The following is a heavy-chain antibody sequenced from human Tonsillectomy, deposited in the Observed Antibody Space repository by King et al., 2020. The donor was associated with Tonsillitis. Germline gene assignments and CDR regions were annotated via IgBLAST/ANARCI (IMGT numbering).Heavy chain of an antibody. V-gene: IGHV4-59*11. CDR2: ISYTGFA. D-gene: IGHD3-9*01. CDR1: GVSIIDHF. Sequence: QLQESGPGLVKPSETLSLTCTVSGVSIIDHFWTWIRQPPGEGLEWIGYISYTGFASYNPSLKSRVTISRDTSKNQFSLRLSSVTASDTAVYYCARGGWLDYWGLGALVTVSS. J-gene: IGHJ4*02. CDR3: ARGGWLDY.